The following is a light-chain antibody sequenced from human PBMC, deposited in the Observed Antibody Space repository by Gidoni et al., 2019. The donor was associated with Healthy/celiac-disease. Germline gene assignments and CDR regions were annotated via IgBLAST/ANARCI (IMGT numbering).Light chain of an antibody. J-gene: IGKJ2*01. CDR3: QQYGNHPPGT. Sequence: DIKMTQSPSSLSASVGDRVTITCQASQDISNYLNWYQQKPGKAPKLLIYDASNMETAVPSRFSGSGSGTDFTITISSLQAEDVAAYYCQQYGNHPPGTFGQGTKVEIK. CDR2: DAS. V-gene: IGKV1-33*01. CDR1: QDISNY.